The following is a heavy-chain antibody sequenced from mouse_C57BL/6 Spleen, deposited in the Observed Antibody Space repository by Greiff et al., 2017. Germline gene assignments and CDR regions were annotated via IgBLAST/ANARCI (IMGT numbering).Heavy chain of an antibody. V-gene: IGHV6-6*01. CDR2: IRNKANNHAT. Sequence: EVKLEESGGGLVQPGGSMKLSCAASGFTFSDAWMDWVRQSPEKGLEWVAEIRNKANNHATYYAESVKGRFTISRDDSKSSVYLQMNSLRAEDAGIYFCTRRGYYSKSFAYWGQGTLVTVSA. D-gene: IGHD2-5*01. CDR3: TRRGYYSKSFAY. J-gene: IGHJ3*01. CDR1: GFTFSDAW.